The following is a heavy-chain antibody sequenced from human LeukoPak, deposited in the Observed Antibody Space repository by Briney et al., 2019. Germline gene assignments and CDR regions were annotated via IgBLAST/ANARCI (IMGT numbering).Heavy chain of an antibody. CDR3: ARRRDYVWGSYRYAFDI. CDR1: GGSISTYY. CDR2: ISYSGNT. D-gene: IGHD3-16*02. V-gene: IGHV4-59*01. Sequence: SETLSLTCTVSGGSISTYYWSWIRQPPGKGLEWIGYISYSGNTNYNPSLKSRVTMSVDTSKNQFSLKLSSVTAADTAVYYCARRRDYVWGSYRYAFDIWGQGTVVTVSS. J-gene: IGHJ3*02.